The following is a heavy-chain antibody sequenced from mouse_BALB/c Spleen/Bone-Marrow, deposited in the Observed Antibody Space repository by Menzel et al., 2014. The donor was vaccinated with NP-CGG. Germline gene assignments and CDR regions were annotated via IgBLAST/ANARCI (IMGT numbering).Heavy chain of an antibody. CDR3: ATDYYGYDDGFAY. V-gene: IGHV2-5*01. CDR2: IWGGGST. Sequence: VMLVESGPGLVQPSQSLSITCTVSGFSLTSYGVHWVRQSPGKGLEWLGVIWGGGSTDYNAAFMSRLSITKDNSKGQVFFKMNSLQADDTAIYYCATDYYGYDDGFAYWGQGTLVTVSA. J-gene: IGHJ3*01. D-gene: IGHD2-2*01. CDR1: GFSLTSYG.